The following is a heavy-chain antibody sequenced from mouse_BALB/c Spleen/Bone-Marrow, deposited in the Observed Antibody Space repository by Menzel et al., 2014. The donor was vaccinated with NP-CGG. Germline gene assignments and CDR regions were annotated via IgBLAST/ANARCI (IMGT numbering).Heavy chain of an antibody. CDR2: IDPSDSET. CDR3: ASPSDGNPFAY. D-gene: IGHD2-1*01. V-gene: IGHV1S127*01. J-gene: IGHJ3*01. CDR1: GYSFTNYW. Sequence: QVQLQQSGPQLVRPGASVKISCKASGYSFTNYWMHWVKQRPGQGLEWIGMIDPSDSETRLNQKFKDKATLTVDKSSSTAYMQLSSPTSEDSAVYYCASPSDGNPFAYWGQGTLVTVPA.